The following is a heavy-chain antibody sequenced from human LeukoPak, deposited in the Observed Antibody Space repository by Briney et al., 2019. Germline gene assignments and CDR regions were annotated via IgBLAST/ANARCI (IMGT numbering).Heavy chain of an antibody. CDR3: AKAYGSGSFYNSFDY. J-gene: IGHJ4*02. CDR2: ISGSGGST. D-gene: IGHD3-10*01. Sequence: GGSLRLSCAASGFTFSSYAMSWVRQAPGKGLEWVSAISGSGGSTYYADSVKGRFTISRDNSKNTLYLQMNSLRAEDTAVYYCAKAYGSGSFYNSFDYWGQGTLVTVSS. V-gene: IGHV3-23*01. CDR1: GFTFSSYA.